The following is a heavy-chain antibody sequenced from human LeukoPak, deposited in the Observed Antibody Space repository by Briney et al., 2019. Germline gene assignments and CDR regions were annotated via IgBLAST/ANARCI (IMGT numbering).Heavy chain of an antibody. CDR1: GFTFSGSA. CDR2: IRSKANSYAT. J-gene: IGHJ2*01. D-gene: IGHD3-9*01. CDR3: TRLRGADIRLYWYFDL. Sequence: PGGSLKLSCAASGFTFSGSAMHRVRQASGKGLEWVGRIRSKANSYATAYAASVKGRFTISRDDSKNTAYLQMNSLKTEDTAVYYCTRLRGADIRLYWYFDLWGRGTLVTVSS. V-gene: IGHV3-73*01.